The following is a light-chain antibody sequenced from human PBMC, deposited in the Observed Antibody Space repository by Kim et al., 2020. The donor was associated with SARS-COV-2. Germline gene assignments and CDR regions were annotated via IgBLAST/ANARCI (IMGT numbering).Light chain of an antibody. CDR3: QQYFTTPLT. CDR1: RSVLYSSNNQNY. CDR2: WAS. J-gene: IGKJ5*01. V-gene: IGKV4-1*01. Sequence: DIVMTQSPDSLAVSLGERATINCTSSRSVLYSSNNQNYLAWYQQKAGQPPRLLIYWASTRESGVPDQFSGSGSGTDFTLTISSLQAEDVAVYYCQQYFTTPLTFGRGTRLEIK.